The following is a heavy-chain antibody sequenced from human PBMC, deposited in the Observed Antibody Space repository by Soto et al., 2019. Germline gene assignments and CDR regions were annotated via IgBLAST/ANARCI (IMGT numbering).Heavy chain of an antibody. CDR3: ARSRTGTTYGGMDV. CDR2: IHSGGDT. J-gene: IGHJ6*02. V-gene: IGHV3-66*01. Sequence: GGSLRISCAASGFAVSSNDMTWVRQAPGKGLEWVSVIHSGGDTHYADSVRGRFTISRDNSKNTLYLQMNSLRAEDTAVYYCARSRTGTTYGGMDVWGQGTTVTVSS. CDR1: GFAVSSND. D-gene: IGHD1-7*01.